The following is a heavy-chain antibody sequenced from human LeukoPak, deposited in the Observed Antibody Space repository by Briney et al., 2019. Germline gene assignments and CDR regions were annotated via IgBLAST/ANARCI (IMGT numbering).Heavy chain of an antibody. CDR1: GFTFGNAW. D-gene: IGHD5-24*01. Sequence: PGGSLRLSCAASGFTFGNAWMSWVRQAPGKGLEWVGRIKSKTDGGTTDYAAPVKGRFTISRDDSKNTLYLQMNSLKTEDTAVYYCTHSLMATITNYDYWGQGTLVTVSS. CDR3: THSLMATITNYDY. CDR2: IKSKTDGGTT. V-gene: IGHV3-15*01. J-gene: IGHJ4*02.